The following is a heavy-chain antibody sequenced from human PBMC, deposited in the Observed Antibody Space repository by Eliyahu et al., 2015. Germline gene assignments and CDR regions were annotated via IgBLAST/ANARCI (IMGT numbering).Heavy chain of an antibody. Sequence: QVQLQQSGPGLVKPSQTLSLXCAISXDXVSXXXAAWXWIRQSPSRGLEWLGRTYYRSKWYNDYAVSVKSRITINPDTSKNQFSLQLNSVTPEDTAVYYCARDSSSSPHYYYYYYMDVWGKGTTVTVSS. V-gene: IGHV6-1*01. J-gene: IGHJ6*03. CDR2: TYYRSKWYN. CDR1: XDXVSXXXAA. D-gene: IGHD6-6*01. CDR3: ARDSSSSPHYYYYYYMDV.